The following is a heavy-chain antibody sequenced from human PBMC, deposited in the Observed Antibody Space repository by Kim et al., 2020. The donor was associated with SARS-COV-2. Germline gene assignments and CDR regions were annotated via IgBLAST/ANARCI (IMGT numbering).Heavy chain of an antibody. J-gene: IGHJ6*02. CDR1: GYTLTELS. V-gene: IGHV1-24*01. CDR3: ATAPVVRGVISHYYYYYGMDV. D-gene: IGHD3-10*01. Sequence: ASVKVSCKVSGYTLTELSMHWVRQAPGKGLEWMGGFDPVDGETIYAQKFQGRVTMTEDTSTDTAYMELSSLRSEDTAVYYCATAPVVRGVISHYYYYYGMDVWGQGTTVTVSS. CDR2: FDPVDGET.